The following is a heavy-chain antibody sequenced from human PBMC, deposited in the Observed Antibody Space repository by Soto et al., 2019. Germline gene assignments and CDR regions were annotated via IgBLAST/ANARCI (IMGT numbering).Heavy chain of an antibody. V-gene: IGHV4-31*03. CDR3: ARGTIFGVSIDY. D-gene: IGHD3-3*01. CDR2: IYYSGST. J-gene: IGHJ4*02. CDR1: GGSISSGGYY. Sequence: PSETLSLTCTVSGGSISSGGYYWSWIRQHPGKGLEWIGYIYYSGSTYYNPSLKSRVTISVDTSKNQFSLKLSSVTAADTAVYYCARGTIFGVSIDYWGQGTLVTVSS.